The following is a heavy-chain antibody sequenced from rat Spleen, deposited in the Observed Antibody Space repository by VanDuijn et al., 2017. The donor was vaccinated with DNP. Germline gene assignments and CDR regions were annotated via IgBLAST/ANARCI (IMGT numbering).Heavy chain of an antibody. CDR1: GFSLTSYH. Sequence: VQLPSSGPGLVQPSQTLSLTCTVSGFSLTSYHVDWVRQPPGKGLEWVASISTSGGNTYYRDSVKGRFTISRENAENTQYLQMDSLRSEDTATYYCAKDAFDYWGQGVMVTVSS. V-gene: IGHV5S13*01. J-gene: IGHJ2*01. CDR3: AKDAFDY. CDR2: ISTSGGNT.